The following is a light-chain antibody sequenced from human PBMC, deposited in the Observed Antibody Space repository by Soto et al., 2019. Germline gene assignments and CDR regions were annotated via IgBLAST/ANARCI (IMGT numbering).Light chain of an antibody. Sequence: DIQMTQSPSTLSASIGDRVTITCRASQSINGRVAWYQQKPGRPPKLLIYDVSFLESGVPSRFSGSGSGTDFNLTISSLRPDDFATFYCQQYKVYPYTFGQGTRLDIQ. CDR2: DVS. CDR1: QSINGR. CDR3: QQYKVYPYT. V-gene: IGKV1-5*01. J-gene: IGKJ2*01.